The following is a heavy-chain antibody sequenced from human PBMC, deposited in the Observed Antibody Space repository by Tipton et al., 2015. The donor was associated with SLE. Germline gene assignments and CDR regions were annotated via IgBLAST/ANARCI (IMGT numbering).Heavy chain of an antibody. Sequence: TLSLTCAVYGGSFCSYYWSWIRQPAGKGLEWIGRIYPTGNTNYNPSPNSRVTMSVDTSKNQFSLNLTSVTAADTAVYYCARDKSSHSKYILDYWGQGTLVTVSS. J-gene: IGHJ4*02. D-gene: IGHD3-3*02. V-gene: IGHV4-4*07. CDR3: ARDKSSHSKYILDY. CDR2: IYPTGNT. CDR1: GGSFCSYY.